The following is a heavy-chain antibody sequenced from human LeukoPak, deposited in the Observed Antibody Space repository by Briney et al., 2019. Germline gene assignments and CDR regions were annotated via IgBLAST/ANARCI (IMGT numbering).Heavy chain of an antibody. Sequence: ASVMVSCKVSGYTLTELSMHWVRQAPGKGREWMGGFDPEDGETIYAQKFQGRVTMTEDTSTDTAYMELSSLRSEDTAVYYCATAAVSRGYSGYDLDWGQGTLVTVSS. CDR3: ATAAVSRGYSGYDLD. V-gene: IGHV1-24*01. CDR1: GYTLTELS. D-gene: IGHD5-12*01. CDR2: FDPEDGET. J-gene: IGHJ4*02.